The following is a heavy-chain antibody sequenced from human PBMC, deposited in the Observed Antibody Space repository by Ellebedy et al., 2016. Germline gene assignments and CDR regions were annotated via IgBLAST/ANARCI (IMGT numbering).Heavy chain of an antibody. CDR3: ARGWGGTILKKEYYYYMDV. CDR1: GYTFTSYG. J-gene: IGHJ6*03. Sequence: ASVKVSCXASGYTFTSYGISWVRQAPGQGLEWMGWISAYNGNTNYAQKLQGRVTMTTDTSTSTAYMELRSLRSDDTAVYYCARGWGGTILKKEYYYYMDVWGKGTTVTVSS. D-gene: IGHD3-16*01. V-gene: IGHV1-18*01. CDR2: ISAYNGNT.